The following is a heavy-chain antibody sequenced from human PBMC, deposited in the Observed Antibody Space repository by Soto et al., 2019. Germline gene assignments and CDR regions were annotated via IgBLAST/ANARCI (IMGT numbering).Heavy chain of an antibody. V-gene: IGHV4-4*02. Sequence: QVPLQESGPRLMRPSGTLFLTCTVSSGSITSANWWSWVRQPPGRGLEWIGEIYHSGSTNYNLSLKSRVTLSVDKSKNQFSLSLSSVTAADTAMYYCARRGGGVVLAATTPFDYWGQGTLVTVSS. CDR3: ARRGGGVVLAATTPFDY. J-gene: IGHJ4*02. CDR2: IYHSGST. CDR1: SGSITSANW. D-gene: IGHD2-15*01.